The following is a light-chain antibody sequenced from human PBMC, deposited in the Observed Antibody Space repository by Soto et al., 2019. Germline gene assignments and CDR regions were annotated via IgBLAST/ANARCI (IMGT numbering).Light chain of an antibody. CDR3: QQYYSYPYT. V-gene: IGKV1-8*01. J-gene: IGKJ2*01. Sequence: AIRMTQSPSSFSASTGDRVTITCRASQGISTYLAWYQQKPAKAPKLLIYAASTLQSGVPSKFSGSGCGTDFTLTISGLQSEDFATYYCQQYYSYPYTFGQGTKLEIK. CDR2: AAS. CDR1: QGISTY.